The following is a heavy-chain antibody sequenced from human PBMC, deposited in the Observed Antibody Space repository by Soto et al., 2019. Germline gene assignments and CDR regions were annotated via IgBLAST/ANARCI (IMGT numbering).Heavy chain of an antibody. J-gene: IGHJ4*02. V-gene: IGHV1-3*01. CDR1: GYTFTNYV. CDR3: ARGLTIFGVVIGY. Sequence: ASVKVSCKTSGYTFTNYVVDWVRQAPGQGLEWMGWINSGNGNTKYSEKFQGRVTITRDTSASTAYMELNSLTSKDTAVYYCARGLTIFGVVIGYWGQGTLVTVSS. D-gene: IGHD3-3*01. CDR2: INSGNGNT.